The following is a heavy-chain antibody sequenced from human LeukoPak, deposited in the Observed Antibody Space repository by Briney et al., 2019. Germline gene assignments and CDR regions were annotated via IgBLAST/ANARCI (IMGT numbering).Heavy chain of an antibody. CDR1: GFTFSSYG. V-gene: IGHV3-30*18. J-gene: IGHJ3*02. CDR2: ISYDGSNK. D-gene: IGHD1-26*01. Sequence: GGSLRLSCAASGFTFSSYGMHWVRQAPGKGLEWVAVISYDGSNKYYADSVKGRFTISRDNSKNTLYLQMNSLRAEDTAVYYCAKDTGSGSYPDAFDIWGQGTMVTVSS. CDR3: AKDTGSGSYPDAFDI.